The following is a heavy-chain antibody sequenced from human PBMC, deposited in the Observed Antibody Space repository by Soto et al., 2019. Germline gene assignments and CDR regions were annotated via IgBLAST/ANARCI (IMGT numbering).Heavy chain of an antibody. CDR3: ASGTALHY. CDR1: GFTFRSYW. J-gene: IGHJ4*02. Sequence: EVQLEESGGGLVQPGGSLRLSCAASGFTFRSYWMTWLRQAPGKGLEWVANINQDGGVQFYADSVKGRFSISRDNAKNSVYLQMNSLRVEDPAVFYCASGTALHYWGQGTLVTVSS. V-gene: IGHV3-7*01. CDR2: INQDGGVQ. D-gene: IGHD1-26*01.